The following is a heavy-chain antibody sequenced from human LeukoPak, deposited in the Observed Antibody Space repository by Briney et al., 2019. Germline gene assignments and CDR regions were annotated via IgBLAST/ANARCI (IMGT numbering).Heavy chain of an antibody. CDR2: INWNSGDI. CDR1: GFTFDDYV. V-gene: IGHV3-9*01. Sequence: PGGSLRLSCAASGFTFDDYVMSWVRQAPGKGLEWVSGINWNSGDIAYAASVKGRFTISRDNDKKSLYLEMKSLRVEDTALYYCAKDTGSVKIAVAGKEDYWGQGTLVTVSS. CDR3: AKDTGSVKIAVAGKEDY. J-gene: IGHJ4*02. D-gene: IGHD6-19*01.